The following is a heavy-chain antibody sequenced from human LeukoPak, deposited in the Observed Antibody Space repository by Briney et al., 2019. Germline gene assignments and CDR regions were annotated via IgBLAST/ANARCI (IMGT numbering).Heavy chain of an antibody. V-gene: IGHV4-4*07. CDR3: ARGGIDIVVETNWFDP. J-gene: IGHJ5*02. Sequence: SETLSLTCTVSGGSISSYYWSWIRQPAGKGPEWIGRIYTSGSTNYNPSLKSRVTMSVDTSKNQFSLKLSSVTAADTAVYYCARGGIDIVVETNWFDPWGQGTLVTVSS. CDR2: IYTSGST. CDR1: GGSISSYY. D-gene: IGHD2-2*01.